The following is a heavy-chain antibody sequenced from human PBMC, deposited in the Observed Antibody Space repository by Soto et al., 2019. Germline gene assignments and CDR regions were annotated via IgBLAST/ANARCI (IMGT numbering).Heavy chain of an antibody. V-gene: IGHV3-15*01. J-gene: IGHJ4*02. CDR3: TTDFEGYYDSSGYYWEWDY. CDR1: GFTFSNAW. D-gene: IGHD3-22*01. CDR2: IKSRTDGGTT. Sequence: GGSLRLSCAASGFTFSNAWMSWVRQAPGKGLEWVGRIKSRTDGGTTDYAAPVKGRFTISRDDSKNTLYLQMNSLKTEDTAVYYCTTDFEGYYDSSGYYWEWDYWGQGTLVTVSS.